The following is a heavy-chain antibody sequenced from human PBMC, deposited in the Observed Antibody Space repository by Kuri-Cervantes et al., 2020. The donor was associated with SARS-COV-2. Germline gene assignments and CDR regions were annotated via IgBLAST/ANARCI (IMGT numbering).Heavy chain of an antibody. D-gene: IGHD4-17*01. Sequence: GESLKISCAASGFTFSSYAMHWVRQAPGKGLEWVAVISYDGSNKYYADSVKGRFTISRDNSKNTLYLQMNSLRAGDTAVYYCARGDYGDYGDYWGQGTLVTVSS. J-gene: IGHJ4*02. CDR1: GFTFSSYA. CDR3: ARGDYGDYGDY. V-gene: IGHV3-30-3*01. CDR2: ISYDGSNK.